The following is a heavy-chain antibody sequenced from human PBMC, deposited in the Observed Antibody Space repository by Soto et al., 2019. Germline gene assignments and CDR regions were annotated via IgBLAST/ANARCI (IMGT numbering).Heavy chain of an antibody. D-gene: IGHD6-19*01. CDR2: IYHSGST. V-gene: IGHV4-30-2*01. CDR1: GGSISSGGYS. J-gene: IGHJ6*02. CDR3: ARDREAGYNFYYGMDV. Sequence: PSETLSLTCAVSGGSISSGGYSWSWIRQPPGKGLEWIGYIYHSGSTYYNPSLKSRVTISVDRSKNQFSLKLSSVTAADTAVYYCARDREAGYNFYYGMDVWGQGTTVTVSS.